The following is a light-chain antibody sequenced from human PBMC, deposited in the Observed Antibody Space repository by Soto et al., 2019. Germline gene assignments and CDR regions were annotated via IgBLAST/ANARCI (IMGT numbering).Light chain of an antibody. V-gene: IGKV3-11*01. CDR1: QSVSNNY. CDR2: GAS. Sequence: EIVLTQSPGTLSLSPGERATLSCRASQSVSNNYLAWYQQKPGQAPRLLIYGASNRATGIPARFSGSGSGTDFTLTISSLESEDFAVYYCQQRSIWPLTFGGGTKVDIK. CDR3: QQRSIWPLT. J-gene: IGKJ4*01.